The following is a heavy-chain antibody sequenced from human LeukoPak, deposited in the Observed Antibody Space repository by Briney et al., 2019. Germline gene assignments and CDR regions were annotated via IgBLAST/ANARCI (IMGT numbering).Heavy chain of an antibody. CDR2: IYHSGST. J-gene: IGHJ4*02. Sequence: PSETLSLTCAVSGGSISSSNWWSWVRQPPGKGLEWIGEIYHSGSTNYNPSLKSRVTISVDTSKNQFSLKLSSVTAADTAVYYCARSYGGYYFDYWGQGTLVTVSS. D-gene: IGHD4-23*01. CDR1: GGSISSSNW. V-gene: IGHV4-4*02. CDR3: ARSYGGYYFDY.